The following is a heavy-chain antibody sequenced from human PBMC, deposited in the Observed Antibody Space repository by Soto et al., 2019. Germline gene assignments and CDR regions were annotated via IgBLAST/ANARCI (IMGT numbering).Heavy chain of an antibody. D-gene: IGHD6-19*01. CDR2: IIPIFGTA. J-gene: IGHJ6*02. CDR3: ARDLAGAVAGSNYYYGMDV. V-gene: IGHV1-69*13. Sequence: GASVKVSCKASGGTFSSYAISWVRQAPGQGLEWMGGIIPIFGTANYAQKFQGRVTITADESTSTAYMELSSLRSEDTAVYYCARDLAGAVAGSNYYYGMDVWGQGTTVTVSS. CDR1: GGTFSSYA.